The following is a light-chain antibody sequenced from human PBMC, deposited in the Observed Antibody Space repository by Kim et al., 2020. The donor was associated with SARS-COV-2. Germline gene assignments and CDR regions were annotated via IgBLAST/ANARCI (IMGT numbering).Light chain of an antibody. Sequence: SAGERATLSCRARQSVSSNLAWYQQKPGQAPRLLIYGASTRATGIPARFSGSGSGTEFTLTISSLQSEDFAVYYCQQYNNWPPPTFGGGTKVDIK. J-gene: IGKJ4*01. CDR1: QSVSSN. V-gene: IGKV3D-15*01. CDR3: QQYNNWPPPT. CDR2: GAS.